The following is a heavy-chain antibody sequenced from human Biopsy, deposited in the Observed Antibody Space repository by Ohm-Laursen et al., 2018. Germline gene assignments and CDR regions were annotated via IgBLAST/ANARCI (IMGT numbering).Heavy chain of an antibody. V-gene: IGHV4-31*03. CDR3: ARAGGGKIYGL. CDR2: IHYSGNT. CDR1: GVSINTGGNY. J-gene: IGHJ4*02. D-gene: IGHD3-16*01. Sequence: TLSLTCPVSGVSINTGGNYWTWIRQHTGTGLEGIGYIHYSGNTLYNPSLKSRITISVDTSKNHFSLKLTSVTAADTALYYCARAGGGKIYGLWGQGTLVTVSS.